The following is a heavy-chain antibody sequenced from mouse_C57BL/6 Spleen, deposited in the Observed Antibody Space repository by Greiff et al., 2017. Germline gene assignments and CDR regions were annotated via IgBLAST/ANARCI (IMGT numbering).Heavy chain of an antibody. CDR1: GYTFTSYW. J-gene: IGHJ2*01. D-gene: IGHD2-5*01. Sequence: VQLQQSGAELVKPGASVKLSCKASGYTFTSYWMHWVKQRPGQGLEWIGMIHPNSGSTNYNEKFKSKATLTVDKSSSTAYMQLSSLTSEDSAVYYCATTYYSNYFDYWGQGTTLTVSS. CDR3: ATTYYSNYFDY. CDR2: IHPNSGST. V-gene: IGHV1-64*01.